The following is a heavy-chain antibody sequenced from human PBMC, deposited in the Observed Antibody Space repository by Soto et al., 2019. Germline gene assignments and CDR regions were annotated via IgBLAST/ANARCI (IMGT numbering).Heavy chain of an antibody. CDR2: IHRSGST. J-gene: IGHJ4*02. D-gene: IGHD6-19*01. CDR3: AREGDVTYSIGY. CDR1: GDSISTNKW. V-gene: IGHV4-4*02. Sequence: QVHLQESGPGLVKPSGTLSLTCDVSGDSISTNKWWTWARQPPGKGLEWIGEIHRSGSTNHNPSLQSRVIMSVDNSENQSTLQLTSVTAADTAVYYCAREGDVTYSIGYWGQGTLVTVSS.